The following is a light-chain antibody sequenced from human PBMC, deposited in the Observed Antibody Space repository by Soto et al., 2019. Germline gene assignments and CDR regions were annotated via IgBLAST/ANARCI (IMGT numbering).Light chain of an antibody. Sequence: QSVLTQPPSASGTPGQKVTISCSGNSSNIESNYVYWYQHLPGTAPKLLIYRNSQRPSGVPDRFSGSKSGTSASLAISGLRSEDEADYYCAAWDDSLSGYVFGTGTKVTV. CDR1: SSNIESNY. CDR3: AAWDDSLSGYV. J-gene: IGLJ1*01. CDR2: RNS. V-gene: IGLV1-47*01.